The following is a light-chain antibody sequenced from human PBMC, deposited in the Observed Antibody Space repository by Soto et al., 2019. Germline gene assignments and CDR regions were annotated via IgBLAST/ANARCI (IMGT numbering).Light chain of an antibody. CDR2: KVS. J-gene: IGKJ1*01. CDR3: MQGVYWPPGRA. Sequence: DVVMTQSPLSLPVTLGQPASISCRSSRSLLYSDGNTYLNWFQQRPGQPPRRLIYKVSNRDSGVQDRFRGIGSHTDFTLKFSRVEAEDVGVYYCMQGVYWPPGRAFGQGTKVEIK. V-gene: IGKV2-30*01. CDR1: RSLLYSDGNTY.